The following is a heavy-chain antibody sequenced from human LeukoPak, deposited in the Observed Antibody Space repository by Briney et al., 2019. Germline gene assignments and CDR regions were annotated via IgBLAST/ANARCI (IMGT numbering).Heavy chain of an antibody. CDR2: IGTDGYS. V-gene: IGHV3-21*06. CDR3: ARGTIGGNPACAY. D-gene: IGHD4-23*01. J-gene: IGHJ4*02. CDR1: GFTFSTYE. Sequence: GASLRLSCAASGFTFSTYEMNWVRQAPGKGLGWVSSIGTDGYSYSAVSVKGRFTISRDNAKSTLYLQMDSLTVEDTALYSCARGTIGGNPACAYWGQGTLVTVSS.